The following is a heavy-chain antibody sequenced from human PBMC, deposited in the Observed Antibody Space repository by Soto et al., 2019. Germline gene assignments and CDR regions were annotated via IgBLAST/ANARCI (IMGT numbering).Heavy chain of an antibody. Sequence: GGSLRLSCAASGFTFSDHYMNWVRQAPGKGLEWVGRIKNKANSYTTELAASVKGRFSVIRDDSKNSLYLQMDNLKTGDTAVYFCVRELWFAEFDPWGRGTLVTVSS. CDR1: GFTFSDHY. CDR3: VRELWFAEFDP. J-gene: IGHJ5*02. D-gene: IGHD3-10*01. V-gene: IGHV3-72*01. CDR2: IKNKANSYTT.